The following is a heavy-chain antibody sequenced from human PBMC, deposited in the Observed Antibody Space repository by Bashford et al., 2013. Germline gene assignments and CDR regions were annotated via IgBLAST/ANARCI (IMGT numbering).Heavy chain of an antibody. CDR1: GFTFSSYA. J-gene: IGHJ6*04. Sequence: GGSLRLSCVASGFTFSSYAMSWVRQAPARGLEWVSSISGSDGRTYYADSVKGRFTVSRDNSKNTLYLQMDSLRDEDTAVYYCAKDILPPGFFLDVWAEGPTSTVSS. CDR3: AKDILPPGFFLDV. D-gene: IGHD2-2*01. CDR2: ISGSDGRT. V-gene: IGHV3-23*01.